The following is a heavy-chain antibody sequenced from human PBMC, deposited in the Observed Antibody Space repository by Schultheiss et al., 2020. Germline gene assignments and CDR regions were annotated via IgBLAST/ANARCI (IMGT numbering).Heavy chain of an antibody. D-gene: IGHD2-21*02. CDR1: GFTFSSYS. CDR2: ISSGSTYI. J-gene: IGHJ4*02. CDR3: ARATGRGTYCGGDCYFDY. V-gene: IGHV3-21*01. Sequence: GESLKISCAASGFTFSSYSMNWVRQAPGKGLEWVSSISSGSTYIYYADSVKGRFTISRDNAKNSLYLQMNSLRAEDTAVYYCARATGRGTYCGGDCYFDYWGQGTLVTVYS.